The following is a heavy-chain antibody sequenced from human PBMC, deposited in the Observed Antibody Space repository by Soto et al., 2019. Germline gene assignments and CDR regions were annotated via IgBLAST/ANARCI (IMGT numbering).Heavy chain of an antibody. Sequence: SVKVSCKASGGTFSSYAISWVRQVPGQGLEWMGGIIPIFGTANYAQKFQGRVTITADTSISTAYMELSSLRSEDTAVYYCARGTEITYYDFWSGYSSFDPWGQG. CDR1: GGTFSSYA. CDR3: ARGTEITYYDFWSGYSSFDP. V-gene: IGHV1-69*06. D-gene: IGHD3-3*01. J-gene: IGHJ5*02. CDR2: IIPIFGTA.